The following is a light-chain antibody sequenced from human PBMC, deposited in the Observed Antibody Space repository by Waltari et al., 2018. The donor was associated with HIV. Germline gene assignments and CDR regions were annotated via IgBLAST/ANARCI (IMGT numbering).Light chain of an antibody. CDR3: QQYNSYSQT. V-gene: IGKV1-5*03. CDR1: QSISDW. J-gene: IGKJ1*01. CDR2: KAT. Sequence: DIQMTQSPSPLSASVGDRVTITCRASQSISDWLAWYQQKPGQAPKLLIFKATTLQSGVPSRFSGSGSGTEFTLTISSLQPDDFATYYCQQYNSYSQTFGQGTKVEIK.